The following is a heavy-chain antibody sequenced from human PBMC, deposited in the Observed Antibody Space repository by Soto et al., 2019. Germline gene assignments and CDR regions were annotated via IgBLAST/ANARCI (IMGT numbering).Heavy chain of an antibody. CDR3: TTEAVAGLFDY. CDR2: IKSKTDGGTT. J-gene: IGHJ4*02. Sequence: PGGSLRPSCVASGFAFSNAWMSWVRQAPGKGLEWVGRIKSKTDGGTTDYAAPVKGRFTISRDDSKNTLYLQMNSLKAEDKAVYYCTTEAVAGLFDYWGQGTLVTVSS. V-gene: IGHV3-15*01. CDR1: GFAFSNAW. D-gene: IGHD6-19*01.